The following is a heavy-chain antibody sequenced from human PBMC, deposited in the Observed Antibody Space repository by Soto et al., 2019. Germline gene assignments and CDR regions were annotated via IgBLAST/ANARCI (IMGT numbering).Heavy chain of an antibody. V-gene: IGHV3-53*01. J-gene: IGHJ3*02. D-gene: IGHD4-17*01. CDR1: GFTVSSNY. CDR3: ARVGYAVTTGGAFDI. Sequence: EVQLVESGGGLIQPGGSLRLSCAASGFTVSSNYMSWVRQAPGKGLEWVSVIYSGSSTYYADSVKGRFTISRENYKNTLYLQKNSLSAGDTAVYYCARVGYAVTTGGAFDIWGQATMDTVSS. CDR2: IYSGSST.